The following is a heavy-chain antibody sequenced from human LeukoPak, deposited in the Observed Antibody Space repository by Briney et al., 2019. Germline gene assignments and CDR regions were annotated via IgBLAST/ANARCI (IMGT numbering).Heavy chain of an antibody. V-gene: IGHV4-38-2*01. J-gene: IGHJ3*02. D-gene: IGHD3-22*01. CDR2: IYYSGST. CDR1: GFTFSDYY. CDR3: GGYSTHPDAFDI. Sequence: GSLRLSCAASGFTFSDYYMSWIRQAPGKGLEWIGSIYYSGSTYYNPSLKSRVTISVDTSKNQFSLKLSSVTAADTAVYYCGGYSTHPDAFDIWGQGTMVTVSS.